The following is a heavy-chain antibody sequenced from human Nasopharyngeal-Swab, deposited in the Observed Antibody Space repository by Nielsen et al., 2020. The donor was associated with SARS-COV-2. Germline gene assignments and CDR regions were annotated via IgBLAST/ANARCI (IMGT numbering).Heavy chain of an antibody. J-gene: IGHJ4*02. V-gene: IGHV3-73*01. D-gene: IGHD3-10*01. CDR3: TRRDYCGSGSSDY. CDR2: IRSKANSYAT. CDR1: GFTFSGSA. Sequence: GESLKISCAASGFTFSGSAMHWVRQASGKGLEWVGRIRSKANSYATAYAASVKGRFTISRDDSKNTAYLQMNSLKTEDTAVYYCTRRDYCGSGSSDYWGQGTLVTVSS.